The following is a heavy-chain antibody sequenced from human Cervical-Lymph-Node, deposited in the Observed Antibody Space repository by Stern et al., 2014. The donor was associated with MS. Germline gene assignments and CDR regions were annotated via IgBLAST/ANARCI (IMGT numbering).Heavy chain of an antibody. CDR1: GFTFTNAW. CDR3: TTNLL. J-gene: IGHJ4*02. Sequence: EMQLVESGGGLVKPGGSLRLSCAASGFTFTNAWMSWVRQAPGKGLEWVGRIKSDNDGGTIDYAAPVIGRFTISRDDSKKTLVLQMNSLKSEDTGVYYCTTNLLWGQGTLVTVSS. CDR2: IKSDNDGGTI. D-gene: IGHD2-15*01. V-gene: IGHV3-15*01.